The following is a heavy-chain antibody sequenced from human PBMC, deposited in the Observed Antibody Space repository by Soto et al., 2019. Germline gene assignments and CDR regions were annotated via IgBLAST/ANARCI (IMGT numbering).Heavy chain of an antibody. D-gene: IGHD4-17*01. CDR1: GGTFSSYA. V-gene: IGHV1-69*13. CDR3: ATYTVTNLYYFDY. J-gene: IGHJ4*02. CDR2: IIPIFGTA. Sequence: ASVKVSCKASGGTFSSYAISWVRQAPGQGLEWMGGIIPIFGTANYAQKFQGRVTITADESTSTAYMELSSLRSEDTAVYYCATYTVTNLYYFDYWGQGTLVTVSS.